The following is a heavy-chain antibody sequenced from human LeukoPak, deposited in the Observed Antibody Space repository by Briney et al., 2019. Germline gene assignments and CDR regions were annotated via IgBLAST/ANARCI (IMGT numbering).Heavy chain of an antibody. Sequence: SETLSLTCTVSGGSISSYYWSWIRQPPGKGLEWIGYIYYSGSTNYNPSLKSRVTISVDTSKNQFSLKLSSVTAADTAVYYCARGPRWFDPWGQGILVTVSS. CDR3: ARGPRWFDP. J-gene: IGHJ5*02. V-gene: IGHV4-59*01. CDR2: IYYSGST. CDR1: GGSISSYY.